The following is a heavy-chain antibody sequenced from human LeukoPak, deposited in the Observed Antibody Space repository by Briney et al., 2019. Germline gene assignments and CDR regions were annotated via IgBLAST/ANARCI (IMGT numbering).Heavy chain of an antibody. CDR3: ARGGSSGSMIY. CDR1: GFTFSSYA. V-gene: IGHV3-48*01. J-gene: IGHJ4*02. Sequence: GGSLRLSCAASGFTFSSYAMHWVRQAPGKGLEWVSYISSSSSTIYYADSVKGRFTISRDNAKNSLYLQMNSLRVEDTAVYYCARGGSSGSMIYWGQGTLVTVSS. CDR2: ISSSSSTI. D-gene: IGHD3-22*01.